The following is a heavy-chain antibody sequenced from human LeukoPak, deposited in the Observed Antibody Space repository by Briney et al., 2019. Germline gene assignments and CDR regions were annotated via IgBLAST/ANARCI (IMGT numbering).Heavy chain of an antibody. V-gene: IGHV4-34*01. CDR2: INHSGST. J-gene: IGHJ3*02. D-gene: IGHD3-3*01. CDR3: ARALRFLEWHDAFDI. CDR1: GGSFSGYY. Sequence: PSETLSLTCAVYGGSFSGYYWSWIRQPPGKGLEWIGEINHSGSTNYNPSLKSRVTISVDTSKNQFSLKLSSVTAADTAVYYCARALRFLEWHDAFDIWGQGTMVTVSS.